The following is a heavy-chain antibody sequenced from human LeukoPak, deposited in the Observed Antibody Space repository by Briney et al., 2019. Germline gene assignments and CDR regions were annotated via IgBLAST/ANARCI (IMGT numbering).Heavy chain of an antibody. V-gene: IGHV3-15*01. CDR1: GFTFSNAW. CDR3: TTDFEVGRGITMVRGVFDYMDV. Sequence: GGSLRLSCAASGFTFSNAWMSWVRQAPGKGLEWVGRIKSKTDGGTTDYAALVKGRFSISRDDSKNMLYLQMNSLKTEDTAVYYCTTDFEVGRGITMVRGVFDYMDVWGKGTTVIISS. D-gene: IGHD3-10*01. J-gene: IGHJ6*03. CDR2: IKSKTDGGTT.